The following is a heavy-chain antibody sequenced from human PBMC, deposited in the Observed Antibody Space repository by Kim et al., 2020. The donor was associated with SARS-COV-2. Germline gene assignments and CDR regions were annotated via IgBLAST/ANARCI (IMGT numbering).Heavy chain of an antibody. CDR2: IYHSGST. CDR1: GGSISSSNW. CDR3: ARELGGPYYFDY. J-gene: IGHJ4*02. D-gene: IGHD7-27*01. V-gene: IGHV4-4*02. Sequence: SETLSLTCAVSGGSISSSNWWSWVRQPPGEGLGWIGEIYHSGSTNYNPSLKSRVTISVDKSKNQFSLKLSSVTAADTAVYYCARELGGPYYFDYWGQGTLVTVSS.